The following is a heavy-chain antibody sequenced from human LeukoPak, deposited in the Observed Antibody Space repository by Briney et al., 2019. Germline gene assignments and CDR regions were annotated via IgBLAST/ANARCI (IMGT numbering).Heavy chain of an antibody. CDR2: IYYSGST. CDR3: AREEPYGDSHFDY. D-gene: IGHD4-17*01. Sequence: SETLSLTCTVSGGSISSSSYYWGWIRQPPGKGLEWIGSIYYSGSTYYNPSLKSRVTISADTSKNQFSLKLSSVTAADTAVYYCAREEPYGDSHFDYWGQGTLVTVSS. J-gene: IGHJ4*02. CDR1: GGSISSSSYY. V-gene: IGHV4-39*07.